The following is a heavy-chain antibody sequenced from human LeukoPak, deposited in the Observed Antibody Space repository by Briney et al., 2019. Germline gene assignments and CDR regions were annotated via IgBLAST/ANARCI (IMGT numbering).Heavy chain of an antibody. V-gene: IGHV3-48*03. Sequence: GGSLRLSCAASGFTFSSYEMNWVRQAPGKGLEWVSYISSSGSTIYYADSVKGRFTISRDNAKNPLYLQMNSLRAEDTAVYYCAKWLRFWTAIDYWGQGTLVTVSS. CDR1: GFTFSSYE. CDR2: ISSSGSTI. D-gene: IGHD5-12*01. J-gene: IGHJ4*02. CDR3: AKWLRFWTAIDY.